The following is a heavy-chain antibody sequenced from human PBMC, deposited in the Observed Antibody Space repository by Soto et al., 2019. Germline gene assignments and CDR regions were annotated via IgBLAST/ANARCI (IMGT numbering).Heavy chain of an antibody. CDR1: GFTFRIYA. CDR3: ARGDREDIAVVIGARPGEYGVDV. D-gene: IGHD2-21*01. J-gene: IGHJ6*01. CDR2: ISYDGSNK. V-gene: IGHV3-30*14. Sequence: QVQLVESGGGVVQPGRSLRLSCAASGFTFRIYAMHWVRQAPGKGLECVAVISYDGSNKFYRDSVKGRFTISRDNSKNTLYFQRNSLRYEDTAVYYCARGDREDIAVVIGARPGEYGVDVWGQGTRVTVSS.